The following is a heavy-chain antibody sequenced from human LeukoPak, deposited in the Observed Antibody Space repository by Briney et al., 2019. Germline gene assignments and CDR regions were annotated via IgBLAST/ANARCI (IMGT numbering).Heavy chain of an antibody. CDR1: GYTFTSYG. CDR3: ARDIGSSWHGGNFDY. D-gene: IGHD6-13*01. J-gene: IGHJ4*02. Sequence: ASVKVSCKASGYTFTSYGISWVRQAPGQGLEWMGWISTYNGNTNYAQNLQGRVTMTTDTSTSTAYMELGSLRSEDTAVYYCARDIGSSWHGGNFDYWGQGTLVTVSS. V-gene: IGHV1-18*01. CDR2: ISTYNGNT.